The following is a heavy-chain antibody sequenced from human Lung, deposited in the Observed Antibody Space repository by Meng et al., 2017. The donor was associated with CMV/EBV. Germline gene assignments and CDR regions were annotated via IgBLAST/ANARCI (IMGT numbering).Heavy chain of an antibody. Sequence: MFSNDWRTWVRQAPGKGLEWVGRIKSNDNGGKIEYAGHIKDRFIISRDDSKDTLYRQIKSLKTEDTGVYYCVTDHPLKGGRWFDTWGQGTLVTVSS. CDR2: IKSNDNGGKI. D-gene: IGHD3-16*01. J-gene: IGHJ5*02. CDR1: MFSNDW. V-gene: IGHV3-15*07. CDR3: VTDHPLKGGRWFDT.